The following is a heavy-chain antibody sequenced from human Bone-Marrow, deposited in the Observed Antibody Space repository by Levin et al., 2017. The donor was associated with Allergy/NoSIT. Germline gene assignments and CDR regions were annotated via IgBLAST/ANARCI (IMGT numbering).Heavy chain of an antibody. CDR3: ARTLNPRVWLNDYGDNYYYYMDV. J-gene: IGHJ6*03. CDR2: IIPIFGTA. CDR1: GGTFSSYA. Sequence: SVKVSCKASGGTFSSYAISWVRQAPGQGLEWMGGIIPIFGTANYAQKFQGRVTITADESTSTAYMELSSLRSEDTAVYYCARTLNPRVWLNDYGDNYYYYMDVWGKGTTVTVSS. V-gene: IGHV1-69*13. D-gene: IGHD4-17*01.